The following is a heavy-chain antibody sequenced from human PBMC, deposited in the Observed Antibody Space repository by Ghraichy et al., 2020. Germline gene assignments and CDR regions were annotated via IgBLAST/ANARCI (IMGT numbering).Heavy chain of an antibody. CDR1: GFTFSSYG. J-gene: IGHJ4*02. D-gene: IGHD1-1*01. CDR3: AKRWNVHFDS. V-gene: IGHV3-23*01. CDR2: ISGSGGST. Sequence: GGSLRLSCAASGFTFSSYGVSWVRQAPGKGLEWVSGISGSGGSTYYADSVKGRFTISRDNSKNTSFLQMNSPRAEDTALYYCAKRWNVHFDSWGQGTLVTVSS.